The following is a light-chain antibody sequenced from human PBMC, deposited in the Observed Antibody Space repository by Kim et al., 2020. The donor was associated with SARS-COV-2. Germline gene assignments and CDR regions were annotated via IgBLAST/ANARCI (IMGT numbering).Light chain of an antibody. CDR2: QDS. J-gene: IGLJ2*01. V-gene: IGLV3-1*01. CDR3: QAWDSSVV. Sequence: VSVSPGQTASITCAGDKLGDKYACWYQQKPGQSPVLVIYQDSKRPSGIPERFSGSNSGNTATLTISGTQAMDEADYYCQAWDSSVVFGGGTKLTVL. CDR1: KLGDKY.